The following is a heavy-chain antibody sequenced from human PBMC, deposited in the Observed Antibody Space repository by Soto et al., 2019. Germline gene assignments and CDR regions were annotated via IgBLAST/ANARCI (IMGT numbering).Heavy chain of an antibody. CDR3: ARAGPYSSGSWNWFDP. Sequence: PSETLSLTCTVSGGSISSYYWSWIRQPPGKGLEWIGDIYYSWSTSYNPSLKTRVTISVDTSKNQFSLKLSSVSAADTAVYYCARAGPYSSGSWNWFDPWGHGTLVTVSS. CDR2: IYYSWST. J-gene: IGHJ5*02. V-gene: IGHV4-59*01. CDR1: GGSISSYY. D-gene: IGHD6-19*01.